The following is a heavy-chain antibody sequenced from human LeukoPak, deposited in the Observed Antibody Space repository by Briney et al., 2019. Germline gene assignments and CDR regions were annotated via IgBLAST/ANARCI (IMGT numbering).Heavy chain of an antibody. J-gene: IGHJ4*02. CDR2: ISRSGGTT. CDR1: GFTFSSYG. Sequence: GGSLRLSCAASGFTFSSYGMNWVLQAPGKGLEWVSSISRSGGTTYYADSVKGRFTISRDNAKNSLYLQVNSLRAEDTAVYYCASGNWNNVVYWGQGTLVTVSS. V-gene: IGHV3-48*03. CDR3: ASGNWNNVVY. D-gene: IGHD1/OR15-1a*01.